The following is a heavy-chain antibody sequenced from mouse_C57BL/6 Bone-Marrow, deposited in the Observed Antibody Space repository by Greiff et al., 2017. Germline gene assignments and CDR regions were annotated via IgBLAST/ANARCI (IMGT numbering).Heavy chain of an antibody. CDR1: GYSITSGYY. CDR2: ISYDGSN. V-gene: IGHV3-6*01. D-gene: IGHD2-3*01. CDR3: AGDLDGYCLYWYFDV. Sequence: DVKLQESGPGLVKPSQSLSLTCSVTGYSITSGYYWNWIRQFPGNKLEWMGYISYDGSNYYNPSLKNRISITRDTSMNHFFLRWNAETTEDTTTYYDAGDLDGYCLYWYFDVWGTGTTVTVSA. J-gene: IGHJ1*03.